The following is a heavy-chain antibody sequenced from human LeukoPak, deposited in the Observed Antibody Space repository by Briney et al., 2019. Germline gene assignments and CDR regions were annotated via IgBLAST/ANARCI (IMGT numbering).Heavy chain of an antibody. J-gene: IGHJ4*02. CDR2: IRYDGSNK. Sequence: WESLTLSCAASGFTFSSYGRHWIRQAPGKGLEWVAFIRYDGSNKYYADCVKGRFTISRDNSKNTLYLQMNSLRAEDTAVHYCAKDLSTFTTGFDYWGQGTLVTIPS. D-gene: IGHD4-17*01. CDR1: GFTFSSYG. V-gene: IGHV3-30*02. CDR3: AKDLSTFTTGFDY.